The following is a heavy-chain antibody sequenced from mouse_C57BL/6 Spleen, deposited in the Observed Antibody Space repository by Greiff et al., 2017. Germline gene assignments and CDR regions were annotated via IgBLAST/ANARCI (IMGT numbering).Heavy chain of an antibody. J-gene: IGHJ4*01. D-gene: IGHD4-1*01. Sequence: VQLQQPGAELVRPGSSVKLSCKASGYTFTSYWMHWVKQRPIQGLEWIGNIDPSDSETHYNQKFKDKATLTVDKSSSTAYMQLSSLTSEDSAVYDCARLTWDYAMDYWGQGTSVTVSS. CDR3: ARLTWDYAMDY. CDR1: GYTFTSYW. V-gene: IGHV1-52*01. CDR2: IDPSDSET.